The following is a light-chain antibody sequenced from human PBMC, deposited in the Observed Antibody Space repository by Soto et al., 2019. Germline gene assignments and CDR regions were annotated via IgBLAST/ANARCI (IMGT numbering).Light chain of an antibody. CDR3: QQYNSSPLVT. V-gene: IGKV1-5*01. CDR1: QSISSW. Sequence: DIQMTQSPSTLSASVGDRVTITCRASQSISSWLAWYQQKPGKAPKLLIYDASSLESGVPSRFSGSGSGTEFTLTISSLQPDDFATYYCQQYNSSPLVTFGQGTKVEIK. CDR2: DAS. J-gene: IGKJ1*01.